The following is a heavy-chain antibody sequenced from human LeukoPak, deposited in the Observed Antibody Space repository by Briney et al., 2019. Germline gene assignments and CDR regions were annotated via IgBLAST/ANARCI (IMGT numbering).Heavy chain of an antibody. CDR3: ARVDPYYYDSSGYYTRDNYFDY. D-gene: IGHD3-22*01. CDR2: INPSGGST. J-gene: IGHJ4*02. V-gene: IGHV1-46*01. Sequence: ASVKVSCKASGYTFTSYYMHWMRQAPGQGLEWMGIINPSGGSTSYAQKFQGRVTMTTDTSTSTAYMELRSLRSDDTAVYYCARVDPYYYDSSGYYTRDNYFDYWGQGTLVTVSS. CDR1: GYTFTSYY.